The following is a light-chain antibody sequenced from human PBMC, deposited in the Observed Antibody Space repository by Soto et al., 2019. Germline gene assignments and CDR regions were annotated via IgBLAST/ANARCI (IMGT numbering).Light chain of an antibody. J-gene: IGKJ5*01. CDR2: TAS. CDR3: QQSYSAPIT. Sequence: DIQMTQSPSSLSASVGDRVTIACRASQTISSYLNWYQHKPGKAPKLLIYTASSLQSGVPSRFSGSGSGTDFTLTISSLEPEDFATYYCQQSYSAPITFGQGTRLDIK. V-gene: IGKV1-39*01. CDR1: QTISSY.